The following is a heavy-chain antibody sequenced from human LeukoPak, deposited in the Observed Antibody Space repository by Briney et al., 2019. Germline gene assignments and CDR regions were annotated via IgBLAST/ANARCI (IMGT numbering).Heavy chain of an antibody. CDR1: GYTFTSYG. CDR2: ISAYSGHT. V-gene: IGHV1-18*01. Sequence: ASVKVSCKASGYTFTSYGISWVRQAPGQGLEWMGWISAYSGHTNYAQKFQGRLTMTTDTSTNTAYMELRSLTSDDTAVYYCARDIVRLPPGAVTRPYYYYYYMDVWGKGTTVTVSS. D-gene: IGHD6-19*01. J-gene: IGHJ6*03. CDR3: ARDIVRLPPGAVTRPYYYYYYMDV.